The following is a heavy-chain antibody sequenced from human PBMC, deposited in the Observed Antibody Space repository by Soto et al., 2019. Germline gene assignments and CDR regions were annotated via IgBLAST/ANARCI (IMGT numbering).Heavy chain of an antibody. V-gene: IGHV4-30-4*01. CDR1: GGSISSDHYH. CDR3: VREDDGGDRDYYGLDV. D-gene: IGHD2-21*02. J-gene: IGHJ6*02. CDR2: IHYSGSV. Sequence: QVQLQESGPGLVRPSQTLTLTCNVSGGSISSDHYHWTWIRQPPGKGLEWIGYIHYSGSVHYNPSLQNRVTMSVDTSKNLFSLKLSSVTAADTAVYFCVREDDGGDRDYYGLDVWGQGTTVTVSS.